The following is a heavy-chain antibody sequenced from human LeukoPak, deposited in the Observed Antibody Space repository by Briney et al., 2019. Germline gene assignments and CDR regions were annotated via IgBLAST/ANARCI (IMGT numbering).Heavy chain of an antibody. CDR2: ISSSSDYI. V-gene: IGHV3-21*01. D-gene: IGHD3-16*01. Sequence: GGSLRLSCAASGFTFSNYAMSWVRQAPGKGLEWVSSISSSSDYIHYADSVKGRFTISRDNAKNSLYLQMNSLRAEDTAVYYCARDAAVFGGFSSFNYYFYGMDVWGQGTTVTVSS. CDR1: GFTFSNYA. CDR3: ARDAAVFGGFSSFNYYFYGMDV. J-gene: IGHJ6*02.